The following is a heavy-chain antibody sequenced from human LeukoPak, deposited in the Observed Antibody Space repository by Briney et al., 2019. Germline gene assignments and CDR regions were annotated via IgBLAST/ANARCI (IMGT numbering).Heavy chain of an antibody. J-gene: IGHJ4*02. CDR3: ARVRRDGYNFLWDY. CDR1: GGSISSISYY. CDR2: IYYIGST. D-gene: IGHD5-24*01. V-gene: IGHV4-39*07. Sequence: SETLSLTCTVSGGSISSISYYWGGIRQPPGKGLEWIGRIYYIGSTYYNPSLKSRVTISVDTPKNQSSLKLSSVTAADTAVYYCARVRRDGYNFLWDYWGEGTLVTVSS.